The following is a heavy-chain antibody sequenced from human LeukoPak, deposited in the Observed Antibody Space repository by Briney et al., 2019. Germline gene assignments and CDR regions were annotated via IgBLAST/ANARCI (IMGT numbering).Heavy chain of an antibody. V-gene: IGHV3-48*03. CDR3: ARDGDGGALSDY. J-gene: IGHJ4*02. CDR1: GFTFSSYE. CDR2: ISSSGSTI. Sequence: GGSLRLSCAASGFTFSSYEMNWVRQAPGKGLEWVSYISSSGSTIYYADSVKGRFTISRDNAKNSLYLQMNSLRAEDTAVYYCARDGDGGALSDYWGQGTLVTVSS. D-gene: IGHD3-16*01.